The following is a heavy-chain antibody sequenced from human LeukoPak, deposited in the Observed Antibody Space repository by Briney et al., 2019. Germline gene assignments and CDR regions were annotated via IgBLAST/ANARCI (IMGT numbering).Heavy chain of an antibody. J-gene: IGHJ6*02. Sequence: ASVKVSCKASGYSFTSYYIHWVRQAPGQGLEWMGIINPGGGSTTYAQKLQGRVTMTRDTSANTVYMELSTLRIADTAVYYCARDGDDLDVWGQGTTVTVSS. V-gene: IGHV1-46*01. D-gene: IGHD3-10*01. CDR1: GYSFTSYY. CDR2: INPGGGST. CDR3: ARDGDDLDV.